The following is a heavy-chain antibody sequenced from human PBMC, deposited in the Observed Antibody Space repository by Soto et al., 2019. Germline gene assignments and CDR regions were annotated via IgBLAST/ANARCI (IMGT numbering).Heavy chain of an antibody. D-gene: IGHD5-18*01. V-gene: IGHV3-11*01. J-gene: IGHJ3*02. CDR2: ISSSGSTI. CDR3: AKQAGPDTDDAFDI. CDR1: GFTFSDYY. Sequence: GGSLRLSCAASGFTFSDYYMSWIRQAPGKGLEWVSYISSSGSTIYYADSVKGRFTISRDNAKNSLYLQMNSLRAEDTAVYYCAKQAGPDTDDAFDIWGQGTMVTVSS.